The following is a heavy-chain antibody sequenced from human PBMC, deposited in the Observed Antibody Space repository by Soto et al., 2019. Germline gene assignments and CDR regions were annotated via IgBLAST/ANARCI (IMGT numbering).Heavy chain of an antibody. V-gene: IGHV3-74*01. J-gene: IGHJ1*01. CDR2: ISSDGTTT. CDR3: AIQDCTNDVCLEAAVTVGGALES. Sequence: EVQLVQSGGGLAQPGTSLRLSCAASGFTFRKFWMHWVRQVPGKGPVWVSYISSDGTTTDYADSVKGRFTISRDNAKDTLYLQTDSLRAEDTAVYYCAIQDCTNDVCLEAAVTVGGALESWGQGTLVTVSS. D-gene: IGHD2-8*01. CDR1: GFTFRKFW.